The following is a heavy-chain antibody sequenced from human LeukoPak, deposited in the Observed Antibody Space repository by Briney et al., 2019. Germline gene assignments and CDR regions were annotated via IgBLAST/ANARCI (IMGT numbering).Heavy chain of an antibody. CDR2: IKQDGSEK. CDR1: GFTFSSYW. V-gene: IGHV3-7*01. D-gene: IGHD3-22*01. Sequence: GGSLRLSCAASGFTFSSYWMSWVRQAPGKGLEWVANIKQDGSEKYYADSVKGRFTISRDNAKNSLYLQMNSLRAEDTAVYYCARESSGYSIDYWGQGTLVTVSS. J-gene: IGHJ4*02. CDR3: ARESSGYSIDY.